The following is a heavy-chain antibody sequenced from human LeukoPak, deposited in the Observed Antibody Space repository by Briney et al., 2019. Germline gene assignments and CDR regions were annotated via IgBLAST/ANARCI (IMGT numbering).Heavy chain of an antibody. CDR2: ISGSGGST. D-gene: IGHD3-16*01. Sequence: GGTLRLSCAASGFTFSSYGMSWVRQAPGKGLEWVSAISGSGGSTSYADSVKGRFTISRDNAKNTLYLQMNSLRAEDTAVYYCARRGGYYYYYMDVWGKGTTVTVSS. CDR3: ARRGGYYYYYMDV. J-gene: IGHJ6*03. V-gene: IGHV3-23*01. CDR1: GFTFSSYG.